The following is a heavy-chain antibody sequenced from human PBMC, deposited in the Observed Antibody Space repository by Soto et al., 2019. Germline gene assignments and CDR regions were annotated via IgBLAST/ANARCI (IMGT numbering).Heavy chain of an antibody. CDR2: ISGSGGSI. Sequence: PGGSLRLSCAASGFTFGIYAMSWVRQAPGKGLEWVSSISGSGGSIYYAHSVKGRFTISGDKTKNTLDLQMNSLRAEDTAVYHCARVAPEYSSTPRRFDFWGQGTLVTVSS. J-gene: IGHJ4*02. CDR3: ARVAPEYSSTPRRFDF. V-gene: IGHV3-23*01. D-gene: IGHD6-13*01. CDR1: GFTFGIYA.